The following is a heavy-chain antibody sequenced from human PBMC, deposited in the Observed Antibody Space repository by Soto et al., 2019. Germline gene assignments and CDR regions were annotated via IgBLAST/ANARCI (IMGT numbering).Heavy chain of an antibody. CDR3: TRDWEITVSTWSFGGF. CDR2: IIPVHGVT. J-gene: IGHJ4*02. V-gene: IGHV1-69*08. D-gene: IGHD3-10*01. CDR1: GGTFSPYT. Sequence: QVQLVQSGAEVKKPGSSVKVSCKASGGTFSPYTINWVRQAPGQGLEWMGRIIPVHGVTNYAQKFQARVTITADKSTSTADMELSGLRFEDTAMYYCTRDWEITVSTWSFGGFWGRGTLVTVSS.